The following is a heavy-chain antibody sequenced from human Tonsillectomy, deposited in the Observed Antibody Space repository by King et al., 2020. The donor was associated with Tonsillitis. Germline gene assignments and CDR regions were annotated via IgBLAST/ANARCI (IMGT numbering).Heavy chain of an antibody. J-gene: IGHJ4*02. V-gene: IGHV1-69*01. D-gene: IGHD1-26*01. CDR1: GGTFSSYA. CDR2: XIPIFRTX. Sequence: QLVQSGAEVKKPGSSVKVSCKASGGTFSSYAINWVRQAPGQGLEWMGGXIPIFRTXNYAQRFQGRVTITADEYTNTAYMELSSLRSEDTAVYYCARGTWELPYYFDYWGQGTLVTVSS. CDR3: ARGTWELPYYFDY.